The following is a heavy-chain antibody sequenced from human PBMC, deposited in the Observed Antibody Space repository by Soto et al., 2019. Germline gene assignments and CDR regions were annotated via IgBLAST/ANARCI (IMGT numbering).Heavy chain of an antibody. CDR3: AKVASTETTLNWFDS. D-gene: IGHD4-4*01. V-gene: IGHV3-23*01. Sequence: GGSLRLSCAASGFSFSSYAMTWVRQAPGKGLEWVSGISDSGGSTFYADSVKGRFTISRANSRNTLYLQLNSLRAEDTALYYCAKVASTETTLNWFDSWGQGTRVTVSS. CDR2: ISDSGGST. CDR1: GFSFSSYA. J-gene: IGHJ5*01.